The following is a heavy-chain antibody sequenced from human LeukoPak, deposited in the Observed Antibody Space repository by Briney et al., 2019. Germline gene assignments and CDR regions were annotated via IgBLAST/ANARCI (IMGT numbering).Heavy chain of an antibody. CDR2: ITSNGGTP. D-gene: IGHD1-26*01. J-gene: IGHJ4*02. V-gene: IGHV3-64*01. Sequence: GGSLRLSCAASGFTFSAYAMHWVRQAPGKGLEYVSAITSNGGTPYYANFVKGRFTISRDNSKNTLYLQMGSLRADDMAVYYCARCGSGSYLDRGFFDFWGQGTLVTVSS. CDR3: ARCGSGSYLDRGFFDF. CDR1: GFTFSAYA.